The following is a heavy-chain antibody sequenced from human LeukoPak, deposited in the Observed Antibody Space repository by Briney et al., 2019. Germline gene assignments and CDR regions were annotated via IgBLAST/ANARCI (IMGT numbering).Heavy chain of an antibody. Sequence: SETLSLTCGVYGGSFSGYYWSWIRQPPGKGLEWIGEINHSGSTNYNPSLKSRVTISVDTSKNQFSLKLSSVTAADTAVYYCARVISLVATITPGYYFDYWGQGTLVTVSS. D-gene: IGHD5-12*01. CDR2: INHSGST. CDR3: ARVISLVATITPGYYFDY. V-gene: IGHV4-34*01. J-gene: IGHJ4*02. CDR1: GGSFSGYY.